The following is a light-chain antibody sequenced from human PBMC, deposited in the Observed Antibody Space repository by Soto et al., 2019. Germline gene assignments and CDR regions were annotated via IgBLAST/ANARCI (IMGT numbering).Light chain of an antibody. CDR2: EVN. V-gene: IGLV2-14*01. CDR3: SSYTSGNNLEV. J-gene: IGLJ1*01. Sequence: QSALIQPASVSGSPGQSITISCTGTSRDVGGSNYVSWYQHHPHRAPKLLIYEVNYRPSGVSSRFSGSKSGNTASLTISGLQAEDEADYYCSSYTSGNNLEVFGVGTKLTVL. CDR1: SRDVGGSNY.